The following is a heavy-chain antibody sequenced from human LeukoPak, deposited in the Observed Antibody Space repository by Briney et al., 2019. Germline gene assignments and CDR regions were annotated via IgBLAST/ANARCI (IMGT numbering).Heavy chain of an antibody. V-gene: IGHV3-49*04. CDR2: IRSQIYGGTP. CDR1: GFTLGDYA. CDR3: TRDQTPYY. J-gene: IGHJ4*02. Sequence: GGSLRLSCTGSGFTLGDYAMTWVRQAPGEAREWVGFIRSQIYGGTPEYAASVKGRFTISRDDSEGVAYLQMNSLKTEDTAVYYCTRDQTPYYWGQGTLVTVSS.